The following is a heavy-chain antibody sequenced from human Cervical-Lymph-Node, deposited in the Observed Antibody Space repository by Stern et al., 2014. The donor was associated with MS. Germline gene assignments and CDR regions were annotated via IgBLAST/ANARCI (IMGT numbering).Heavy chain of an antibody. CDR2: ISSDTSYI. CDR1: GFSFRSYR. V-gene: IGHV3-21*01. CDR3: ARDSSVLYGLDV. J-gene: IGHJ6*02. Sequence: EVHLVESGGGLVKPGGSLRLSCAASGFSFRSYRMNWVRQAPGQGLERVSSISSDTSYIYNADSVKGRFTISRDNAKNSLYLQMNSLRAEDTAVYYCARDSSVLYGLDVWGQGTTVTVSS. D-gene: IGHD5/OR15-5a*01.